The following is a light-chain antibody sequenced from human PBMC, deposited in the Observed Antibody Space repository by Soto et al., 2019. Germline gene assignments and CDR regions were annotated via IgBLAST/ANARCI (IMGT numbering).Light chain of an antibody. CDR1: QRISSY. Sequence: DIQMTQSPSSLSGSVGDRVTITCRASQRISSYLNWYQQKPGKAPKVLIYAASSLQSGVPSRFSGSGSGTDFTLTISSLQPEDFATYYCQQSYSLPTFGQGTRLEIK. V-gene: IGKV1-39*01. J-gene: IGKJ5*01. CDR3: QQSYSLPT. CDR2: AAS.